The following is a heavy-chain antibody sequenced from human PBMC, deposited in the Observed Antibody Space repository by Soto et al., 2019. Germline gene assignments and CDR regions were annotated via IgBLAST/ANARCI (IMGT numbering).Heavy chain of an antibody. CDR3: ARATGIVGSFMKAFDI. CDR1: GCSMRSGFC. CDR2: LFHSGSP. V-gene: IGHV4-38-2*01. Sequence: SETLSLTCGVSGCSMRSGFCWSCRRQPRGGRLWWMGSLFHSGSPYYNPSVRSRVTMSEDTSKKQFYLRLSSVTAADTAVHYCARATGIVGSFMKAFDIWGHGTMVTV. J-gene: IGHJ3*02. D-gene: IGHD1-26*01.